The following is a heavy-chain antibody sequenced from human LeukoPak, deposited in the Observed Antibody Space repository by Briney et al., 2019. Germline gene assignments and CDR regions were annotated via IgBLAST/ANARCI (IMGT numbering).Heavy chain of an antibody. CDR3: ARDPQHREDDSSGYP. D-gene: IGHD3-22*01. Sequence: GGSLRLSCAASGFTVSSNYMSWVRQAPGKGLEWVSVIYSGGSTYYADSVKGRFTISRDNSKNTPYLQMNSLRAEDTAVYYCARDPQHREDDSSGYPWGQGTLVTISS. V-gene: IGHV3-53*01. CDR2: IYSGGST. CDR1: GFTVSSNY. J-gene: IGHJ5*02.